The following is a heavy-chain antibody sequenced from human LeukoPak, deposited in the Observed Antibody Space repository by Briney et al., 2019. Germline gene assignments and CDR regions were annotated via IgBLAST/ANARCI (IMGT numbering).Heavy chain of an antibody. V-gene: IGHV4-34*01. D-gene: IGHD5-18*01. CDR1: GGSFSGYY. CDR3: ARQAGYGYSYGRDFDY. CDR2: INHSGST. Sequence: SSETLSLACAVYGGSFSGYYWSWIRQPPGKGLEWIGEINHSGSTNYNPSLKSRVTISVDTSKNQFSLKLSSVTAADTAVYYCARQAGYGYSYGRDFDYWGQGTLVTVSS. J-gene: IGHJ4*02.